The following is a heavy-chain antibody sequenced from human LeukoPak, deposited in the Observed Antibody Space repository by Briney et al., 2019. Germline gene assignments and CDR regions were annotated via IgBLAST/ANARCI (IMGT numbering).Heavy chain of an antibody. D-gene: IGHD6-6*01. CDR2: ISSSSSTI. CDR1: GFTLSTYT. Sequence: PGGPLRLSCAASGFTLSTYTMNWVRQAPGKGLQWFSYISSSSSTIYYADSVKGRFTISRDNAKNSLYPQMNSLRDEDTAVYYCAREYSSSSGRAFDIWGQGTMVTVSS. J-gene: IGHJ3*02. CDR3: AREYSSSSGRAFDI. V-gene: IGHV3-48*02.